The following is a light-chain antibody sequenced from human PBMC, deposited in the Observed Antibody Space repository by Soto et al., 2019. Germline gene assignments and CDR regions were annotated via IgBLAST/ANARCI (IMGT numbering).Light chain of an antibody. CDR2: GAS. Sequence: EIVMTQSPATLSVSPGERATLSCRASQSLSNNLAWYQQKPGQAPRLLIYGASTRATGIPVRFSGSGSGTECTLTIWRLWSEDFSVYYCRQYNNGSPWTFGRGTKVENK. V-gene: IGKV3-15*01. CDR3: RQYNNGSPWT. CDR1: QSLSNN. J-gene: IGKJ1*01.